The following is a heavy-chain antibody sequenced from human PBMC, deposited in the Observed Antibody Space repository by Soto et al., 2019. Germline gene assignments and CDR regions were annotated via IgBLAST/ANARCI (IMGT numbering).Heavy chain of an antibody. CDR2: IYSGGST. CDR3: ARVYYDSSGYYLYYFDY. D-gene: IGHD3-22*01. J-gene: IGHJ4*02. CDR1: GFTVSSNY. Sequence: GGSLRLSCAASGFTVSSNYMSWVRQAPGKGLEWVSVIYSGGSTYYADSVKGRFTISRHNSKNTLYLQMNSLRAEDTAVYYCARVYYDSSGYYLYYFDYWGQGTLVTVSS. V-gene: IGHV3-53*04.